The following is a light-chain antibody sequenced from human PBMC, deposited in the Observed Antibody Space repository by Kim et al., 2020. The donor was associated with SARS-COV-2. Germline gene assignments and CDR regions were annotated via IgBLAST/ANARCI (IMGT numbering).Light chain of an antibody. Sequence: QSITIACIGTSSDVSEDKNFVSWYQQVQGKAPRVLIYDVNKRPSGVSNRFSGSKSGNTASLTISGLQAEDEADYYCNSYTSTNTYVFGTGTKVTVL. V-gene: IGLV2-14*04. J-gene: IGLJ1*01. CDR3: NSYTSTNTYV. CDR1: SSDVSEDKNF. CDR2: DVN.